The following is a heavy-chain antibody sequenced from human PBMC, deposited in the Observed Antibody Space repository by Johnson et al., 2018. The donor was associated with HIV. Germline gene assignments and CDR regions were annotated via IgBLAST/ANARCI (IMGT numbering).Heavy chain of an antibody. D-gene: IGHD1-26*01. CDR1: GFSFNDVW. J-gene: IGHJ3*02. Sequence: QVQLVESGGGLIKPGGSLRLSCAASGFSFNDVWMSWVRQAPGKGLEWVAVISYDGSNKYHAGSVKGRFSISRDNAKNSLYLQMNSLRADDTAVYYCARDLSPREWELRSRAFDIWGQGTMVTVSS. CDR3: ARDLSPREWELRSRAFDI. V-gene: IGHV3-30-3*01. CDR2: ISYDGSNK.